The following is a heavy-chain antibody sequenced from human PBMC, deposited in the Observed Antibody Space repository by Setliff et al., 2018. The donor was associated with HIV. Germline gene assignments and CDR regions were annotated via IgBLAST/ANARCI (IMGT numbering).Heavy chain of an antibody. V-gene: IGHV3-48*01. CDR3: LGESSAAFDI. D-gene: IGHD3-10*01. CDR1: GFTFSNYN. Sequence: LRLSCAASGFTFSNYNMNWVRQAPVKGLEWISFITSTGINIYYTDSVKGRFTVSRDNARNSLYLQMDSLRVEDTAVYYCLGESSAAFDIWCQGTMVTVSS. CDR2: ITSTGINI. J-gene: IGHJ3*02.